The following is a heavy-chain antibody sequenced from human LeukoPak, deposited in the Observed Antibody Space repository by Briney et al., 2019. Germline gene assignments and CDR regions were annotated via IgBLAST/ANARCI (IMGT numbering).Heavy chain of an antibody. Sequence: IIPIFGTSTYSQQFQGRVTITREQTKRRAYMELSSLRSEDTAVYYCARAVVVTAPLDYWGQGTLVTVSS. D-gene: IGHD2-21*02. CDR2: IIPIFGTS. J-gene: IGHJ4*02. V-gene: IGHV1-69*05. CDR3: ARAVVVTAPLDY.